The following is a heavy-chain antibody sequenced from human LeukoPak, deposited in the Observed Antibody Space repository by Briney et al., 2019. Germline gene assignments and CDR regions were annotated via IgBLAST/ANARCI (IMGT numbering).Heavy chain of an antibody. CDR1: GGSISSYY. Sequence: SETLSLTCTVSGGSISSYYWSWIRQHPGKGLEWIGYIYYSGSTNYNPSLKSRVTISVDTSKNQFSLKLSSVTAADTAVYYCARDRSSGWYFDYWGQGTLVTVSS. J-gene: IGHJ4*02. D-gene: IGHD6-19*01. CDR2: IYYSGST. V-gene: IGHV4-59*01. CDR3: ARDRSSGWYFDY.